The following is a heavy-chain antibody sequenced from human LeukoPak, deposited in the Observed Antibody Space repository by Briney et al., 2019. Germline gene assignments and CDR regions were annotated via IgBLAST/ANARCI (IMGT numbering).Heavy chain of an antibody. D-gene: IGHD3-22*01. CDR2: ISAYNGNT. V-gene: IGHV1-18*01. CDR3: ARFPHDSSGYYPFDY. Sequence: GASVKVSCKASGYTFTSYGISWVRQAPGQGLEWMGWISAYNGNTNYAQKLQGRVTMTTDTSTSTAYMELRSLRSDDTAVYYCARFPHDSSGYYPFDYWGQGTLVTASS. J-gene: IGHJ4*02. CDR1: GYTFTSYG.